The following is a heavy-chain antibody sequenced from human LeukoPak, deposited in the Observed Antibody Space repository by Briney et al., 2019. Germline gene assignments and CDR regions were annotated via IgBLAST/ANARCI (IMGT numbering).Heavy chain of an antibody. CDR2: ISGSGGST. J-gene: IGHJ6*02. D-gene: IGHD2-15*01. Sequence: PPGGSLRLSCAASGFTLTSYAMNWVRQAPGKGLEWVSAISGSGGSTYYADSVKGRFTISRDNSKNTLYLQMNSLRAEDTAVYYCARYYVVYCSGGSCSPTWDYGMDVWAKGPRSPSP. CDR3: ARYYVVYCSGGSCSPTWDYGMDV. V-gene: IGHV3-23*01. CDR1: GFTLTSYA.